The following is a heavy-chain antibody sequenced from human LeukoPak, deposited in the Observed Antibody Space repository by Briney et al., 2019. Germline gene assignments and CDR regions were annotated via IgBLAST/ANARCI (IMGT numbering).Heavy chain of an antibody. CDR2: ISSSGSTI. D-gene: IGHD6-19*01. J-gene: IGHJ5*02. V-gene: IGHV3-11*01. Sequence: GGSLRLSCAASGFTFSDYYMSWIRQAPGKGLEWVSYISSSGSTIYYADSVKGRFTISRGNAKNSLYLQMNSLRAEDTAVYYCATVASGGIAVAGTWFDPWGQGTLVTVSS. CDR3: ATVASGGIAVAGTWFDP. CDR1: GFTFSDYY.